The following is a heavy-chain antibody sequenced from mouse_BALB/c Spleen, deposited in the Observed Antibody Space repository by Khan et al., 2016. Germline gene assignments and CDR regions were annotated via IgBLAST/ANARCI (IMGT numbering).Heavy chain of an antibody. D-gene: IGHD1-1*01. CDR2: IDPYNGDT. V-gene: IGHV1S135*01. J-gene: IGHJ3*01. CDR1: GYAFTSYN. CDR3: TRRGSNYYGSNLFAY. Sequence: VQLQQSGPELVKPGASVKVSCKASGYAFTSYNMYWVKQSHGKSLEWIGYIDPYNGDTNYNLNFKGKATLTVDNSSTTAYMHLNSLTSEDSAVYYCTRRGSNYYGSNLFAYWGQGTLVTVSA.